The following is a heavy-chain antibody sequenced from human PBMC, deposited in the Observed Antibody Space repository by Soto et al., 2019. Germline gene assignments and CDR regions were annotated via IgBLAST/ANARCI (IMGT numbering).Heavy chain of an antibody. V-gene: IGHV3-64*01. CDR3: ASSPNWNYYAFDI. CDR1: GFTFGSYA. CDR2: ISSNGGST. D-gene: IGHD1-7*01. Sequence: PGGSLRLSCSASGFTFGSYAMHWVRQAPGKGLEYVSAISSNGGSTYYANSVKGRFTISRDNSKNTLYLQMGSLRAEDMAVYYCASSPNWNYYAFDIWGQGTMVTVSS. J-gene: IGHJ3*02.